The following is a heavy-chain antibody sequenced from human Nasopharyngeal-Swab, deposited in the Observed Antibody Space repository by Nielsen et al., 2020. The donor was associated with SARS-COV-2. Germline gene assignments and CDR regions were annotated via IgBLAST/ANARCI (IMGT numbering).Heavy chain of an antibody. CDR1: GYTFTSYY. V-gene: IGHV1-46*01. CDR2: INPSVSSA. CDR3: ARDRGYCSGGSCYLDDS. Sequence: ASVKVSCKASGYTFTSYYIRWVRQAPGQGLEWMGIINPSVSSATYAQRFEGRVTMTRDTSTSTVYMELSSLRSEDTAVYYCARDRGYCSGGSCYLDDSWGQGTLVTVSS. D-gene: IGHD2-15*01. J-gene: IGHJ4*02.